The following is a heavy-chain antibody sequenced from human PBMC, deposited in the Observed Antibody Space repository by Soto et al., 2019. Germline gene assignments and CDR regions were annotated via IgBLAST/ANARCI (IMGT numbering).Heavy chain of an antibody. CDR3: ASHSGSSPEGRYYYGMDV. D-gene: IGHD1-26*01. CDR2: IISIFGTA. Sequence: GASVKVSCKASGGTFSSYAISWVRQAPGQGLEWMRGIISIFGTADYAQKFQGRVTITADESTSTAYMELSSLRSEDTAVYYCASHSGSSPEGRYYYGMDVWGQGTTVTVSS. CDR1: GGTFSSYA. V-gene: IGHV1-69*13. J-gene: IGHJ6*02.